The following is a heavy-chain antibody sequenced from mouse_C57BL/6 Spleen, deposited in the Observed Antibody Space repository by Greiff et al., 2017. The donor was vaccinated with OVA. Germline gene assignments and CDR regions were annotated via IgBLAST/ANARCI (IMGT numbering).Heavy chain of an antibody. CDR2: ISDGGSYT. Sequence: LVESGGGLVKPGGSLKLSCAASGFTFSSYAMSWVRQTPEKRLEWVATISDGGSYTYYPDNVKGRFTISRDNAKNNLYLQMSHLKSEDTAMYYCARDGGGSAGAWLAYWGQGTLVTVSA. J-gene: IGHJ3*01. V-gene: IGHV5-4*01. CDR1: GFTFSSYA. CDR3: ARDGGGSAGAWLAY.